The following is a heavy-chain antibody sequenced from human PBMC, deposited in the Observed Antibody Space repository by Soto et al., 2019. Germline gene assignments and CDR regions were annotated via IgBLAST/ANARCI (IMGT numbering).Heavy chain of an antibody. CDR1: GFNFDNYG. J-gene: IGHJ4*02. D-gene: IGHD1-7*01. CDR2: ITYDGSNK. Sequence: GGSLRLSCQASGFNFDNYGMHWVRQAPGKGLEWVAVITYDGSNKYYADSVKGRFTISRDNSKNTLSLHLNTLKPEDTAVYHCAKDRVGGTFYTPLGFWGQGTRVTVSS. CDR3: AKDRVGGTFYTPLGF. V-gene: IGHV3-30*18.